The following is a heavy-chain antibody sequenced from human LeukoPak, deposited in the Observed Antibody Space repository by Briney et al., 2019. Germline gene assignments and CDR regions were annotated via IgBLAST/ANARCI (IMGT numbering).Heavy chain of an antibody. Sequence: PSETLSLTRTVSGGSISNYYWSWIRQPPGKGLEWIGYIYYSGNTNYSPSLRSRVTISVDTSKSQFSLKLSSVTAADTAVYYCARESLYRNYDSSGYYFEGGVDYWGQGTLVTVSS. D-gene: IGHD3-22*01. V-gene: IGHV4-59*01. CDR2: IYYSGNT. CDR1: GGSISNYY. CDR3: ARESLYRNYDSSGYYFEGGVDY. J-gene: IGHJ4*02.